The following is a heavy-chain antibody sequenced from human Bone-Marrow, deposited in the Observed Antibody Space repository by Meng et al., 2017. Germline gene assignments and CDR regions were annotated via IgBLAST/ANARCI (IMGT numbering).Heavy chain of an antibody. Sequence: GGSLRLSCKGSGYSFTSYWIGWVRQMPGKGLEWMGIIYPGDSDTRYSPSFQGQVTISADKSISTAYLQWSSLKASDTAMYYCARPLSSTGDYVYWGQETLVTVSS. CDR1: GYSFTSYW. V-gene: IGHV5-51*01. J-gene: IGHJ4*02. CDR3: ARPLSSTGDYVY. CDR2: IYPGDSDT. D-gene: IGHD4-17*01.